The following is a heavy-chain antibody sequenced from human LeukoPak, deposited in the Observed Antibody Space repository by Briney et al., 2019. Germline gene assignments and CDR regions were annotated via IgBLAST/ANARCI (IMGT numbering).Heavy chain of an antibody. CDR3: ARDTGQYAPGTPGFTRFDP. V-gene: IGHV4-39*07. CDR1: GGSISSSNYY. CDR2: IYYSGST. Sequence: PSETLSLTCTVSGGSISSSNYYWGWIRQPPGKGLEWIGSIYYSGSTYYNPSLKNRVIVSLDTSKNQFSLKLTSVTAADTAVYYCARDTGQYAPGTPGFTRFDPWGQGTLVTVSS. J-gene: IGHJ5*02. D-gene: IGHD3-10*01.